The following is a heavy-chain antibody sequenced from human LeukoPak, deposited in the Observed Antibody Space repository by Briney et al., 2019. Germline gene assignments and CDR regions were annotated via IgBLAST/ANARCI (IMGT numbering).Heavy chain of an antibody. CDR2: ISYDGSNK. CDR3: ARDFADYYDSSDNYYYYGMDV. D-gene: IGHD3-22*01. J-gene: IGHJ6*02. Sequence: GRSLRLSCAASGFTFSSYAMHWVRQAPGKGLEWVAVISYDGSNKYYADSVKGRFTISRDNSKNTLYLQMNSLRAEDTAVYYCARDFADYYDSSDNYYYYGMDVWGQGTTVTVSS. V-gene: IGHV3-30-3*01. CDR1: GFTFSSYA.